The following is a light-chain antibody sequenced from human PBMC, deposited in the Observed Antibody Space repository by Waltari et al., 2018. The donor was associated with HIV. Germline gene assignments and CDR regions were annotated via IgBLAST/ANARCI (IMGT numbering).Light chain of an antibody. CDR2: RNN. Sequence: QSVLTQPPSASGPPGPRVTVSSSGSSANIASNSVYWYQRLPGTAPKLLSYRNNQRPSGVPDRFSGSKSGTSASLAISGLRSEDEADYYCAAWDDSLSGLVVFGGGTKLTVL. CDR3: AAWDDSLSGLVV. J-gene: IGLJ2*01. CDR1: SANIASNS. V-gene: IGLV1-47*01.